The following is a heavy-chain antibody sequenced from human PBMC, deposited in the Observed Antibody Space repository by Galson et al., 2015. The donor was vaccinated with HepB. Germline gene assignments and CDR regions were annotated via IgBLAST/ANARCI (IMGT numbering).Heavy chain of an antibody. D-gene: IGHD1-26*01. Sequence: SLRLSCAVSGFTFSGTWMTWVRQAPGKGLEWVANINRDGSQKYYVDSVKGRFTISRDNARNSLYLEMNSLRVEDTALYYCATDVGGDWGQGTLVTVSS. CDR3: ATDVGGD. J-gene: IGHJ1*01. V-gene: IGHV3-7*03. CDR2: INRDGSQK. CDR1: GFTFSGTW.